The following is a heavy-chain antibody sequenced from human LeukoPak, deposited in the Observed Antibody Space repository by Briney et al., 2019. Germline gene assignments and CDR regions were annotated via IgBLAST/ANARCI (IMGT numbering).Heavy chain of an antibody. D-gene: IGHD1-26*01. CDR1: GYTFTSYY. J-gene: IGHJ6*03. Sequence: ASVKVSCKASGYTFTSYYMHWVRQAPGQGLEWMGIINPSGGSTSYAQKFQGRVTMTRDTSTSTVYMELNSLRVEDTAVYYCAENRGAGSHYYYHMNVWGRGTTVTVSS. V-gene: IGHV1-46*01. CDR2: INPSGGST. CDR3: AENRGAGSHYYYHMNV.